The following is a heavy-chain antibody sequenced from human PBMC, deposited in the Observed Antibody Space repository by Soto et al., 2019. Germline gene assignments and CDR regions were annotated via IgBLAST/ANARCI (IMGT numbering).Heavy chain of an antibody. CDR3: ARDRVAAAGTTYYYYYGMDV. V-gene: IGHV3-74*01. CDR2: INSDGSST. CDR1: GFTFSSYW. J-gene: IGHJ6*02. D-gene: IGHD6-13*01. Sequence: GGSLRLSCAASGFTFSSYWMHWVRQAPGKGLVWVSRINSDGSSTSYADSVKGRFTISRDNAKNTLYLQMNSLRAEDTAVYYCARDRVAAAGTTYYYYYGMDVGGQGTTVTVSS.